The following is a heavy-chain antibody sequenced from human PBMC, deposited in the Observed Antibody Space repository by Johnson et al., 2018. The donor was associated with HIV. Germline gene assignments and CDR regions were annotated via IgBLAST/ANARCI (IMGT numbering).Heavy chain of an antibody. D-gene: IGHD6-13*01. CDR1: YG. CDR3: ARSQVAASGGIHDAFDI. CDR2: IWYDGSNK. Sequence: YGMHWVRQAPGKGLEWVAVIWYDGSNKYYADSVKGRFTISRDNSKNTLYLQVNSLRAADTAVYYCARSQVAASGGIHDAFDIWGQGTLVTVSS. J-gene: IGHJ3*02. V-gene: IGHV3-33*01.